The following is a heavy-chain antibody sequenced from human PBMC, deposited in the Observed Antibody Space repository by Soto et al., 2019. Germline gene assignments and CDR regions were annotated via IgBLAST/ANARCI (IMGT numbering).Heavy chain of an antibody. CDR1: GGSISSSSYY. D-gene: IGHD3-10*01. V-gene: IGHV4-39*01. CDR2: IYYSGST. Sequence: SETLSLTCTVSGGSISSSSYYWGWIRQPPGKGLEWIGSIYYSGSTYYNPSLKSRVTISVDTSKNQFSLRLSSVTAADTAGYYCARHVVWLGELLSDYFDYWGQGTLVTVSS. J-gene: IGHJ4*02. CDR3: ARHVVWLGELLSDYFDY.